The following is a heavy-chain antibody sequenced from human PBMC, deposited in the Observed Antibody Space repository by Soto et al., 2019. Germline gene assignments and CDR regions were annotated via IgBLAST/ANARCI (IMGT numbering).Heavy chain of an antibody. CDR1: GYTFTNYD. CDR2: INPSGGST. J-gene: IGHJ3*02. V-gene: IGHV1-46*01. CDR3: AREYYYDSSSSDAFDI. Sequence: XSVKVSFKASGYTFTNYDMHLVRQAPGQGLEWMGIINPSGGSTSYAQKFQGRVTMTRDTSTSTVYMELSSLRSEDTAVYYCAREYYYDSSSSDAFDIWGQGTMVTVSS. D-gene: IGHD3-22*01.